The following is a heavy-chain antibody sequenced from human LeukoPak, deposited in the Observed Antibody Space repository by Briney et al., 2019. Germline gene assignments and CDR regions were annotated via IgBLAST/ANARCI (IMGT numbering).Heavy chain of an antibody. CDR1: EFSVGSNY. Sequence: GGSLRLPCAASEFSVGSNYMTWVRQAPGKGLEWVSLIYSGGSTYYADSVKGRFTISRDNSKNTLYLQMNSLRAEDTAIYYCAKGRRAPLVGTITKSWIDYWGQGTLVTVSS. CDR2: IYSGGST. V-gene: IGHV3-66*01. CDR3: AKGRRAPLVGTITKSWIDY. J-gene: IGHJ4*02. D-gene: IGHD1-7*01.